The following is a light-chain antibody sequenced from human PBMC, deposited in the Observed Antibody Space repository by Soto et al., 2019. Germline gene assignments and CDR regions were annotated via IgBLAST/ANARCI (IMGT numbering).Light chain of an antibody. CDR3: GADHGSGSNFVSVV. CDR1: SGYNNYK. CDR2: VGTGGIVG. J-gene: IGLJ2*01. V-gene: IGLV9-49*03. Sequence: QPVLTQPPSASASLGASVTLTCTLSSGYNNYKVDWYQQRPGKGPRFVMRVGTGGIVGSKGDGIPDRFSVLGSGLNRYLTINNIQEEDESDYHCGADHGSGSNFVSVVFGGGTKLTVL.